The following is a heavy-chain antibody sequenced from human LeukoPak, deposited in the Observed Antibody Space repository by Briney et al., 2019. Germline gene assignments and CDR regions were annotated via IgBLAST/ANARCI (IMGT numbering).Heavy chain of an antibody. CDR2: IYSGGST. J-gene: IGHJ4*02. CDR3: ARDLLEWYFDY. Sequence: GGSLRLSCAASGFTFRSYWMHWVRQAPGKGLEWVSVIYSGGSTYYADSVKGRFTISRDNSKNTLYLQMNSLRAEDTAVYYCARDLLEWYFDYWGQGTLVTVSS. V-gene: IGHV3-66*01. CDR1: GFTFRSYW. D-gene: IGHD3-3*01.